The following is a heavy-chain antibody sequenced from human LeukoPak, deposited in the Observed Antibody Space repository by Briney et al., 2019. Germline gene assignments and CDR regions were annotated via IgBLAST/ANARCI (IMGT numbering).Heavy chain of an antibody. CDR3: ARGGNDYVWGSYRYSIDY. V-gene: IGHV1-69*13. CDR1: GGTFSSYA. Sequence: SVKVSCKASGGTFSSYAISWVRQAPGQGLEWMGGIIPIFGTANYAQKFQGRVTITADESTSTAYMELSSLRSDDTAVYYCARGGNDYVWGSYRYSIDYWGQGTLVTVSS. J-gene: IGHJ4*02. D-gene: IGHD3-16*02. CDR2: IIPIFGTA.